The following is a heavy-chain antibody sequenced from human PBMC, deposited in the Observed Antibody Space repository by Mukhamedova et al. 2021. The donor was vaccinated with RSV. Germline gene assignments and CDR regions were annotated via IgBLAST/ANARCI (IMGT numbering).Heavy chain of an antibody. V-gene: IGHV3-48*04. Sequence: VSYISSSSSTKYYADSVKGRFTISRDNAKNSLYLQMNSLRAEDTAVYYCARVPYSGSYSDAFDIWGQGTMVTVSS. CDR3: ARVPYSGSYSDAFDI. CDR2: ISSSSSTK. J-gene: IGHJ3*02. D-gene: IGHD1-26*01.